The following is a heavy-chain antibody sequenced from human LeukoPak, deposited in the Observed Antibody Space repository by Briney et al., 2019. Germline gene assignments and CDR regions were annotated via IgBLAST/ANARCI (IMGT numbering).Heavy chain of an antibody. CDR2: INPSGGST. V-gene: IGHV1-46*01. CDR3: ARGGYDSSGYYWDAFDI. D-gene: IGHD3-22*01. J-gene: IGHJ3*02. CDR1: GYTFTSYY. Sequence: ASVKVSCKASGYTFTSYYMHWVRQAPGQGLEWMGIINPSGGSTSYAQKFQGRVTMTRDTSISTAYMELRSLRSDDTAVYYCARGGYDSSGYYWDAFDIWGQGTMVTVSS.